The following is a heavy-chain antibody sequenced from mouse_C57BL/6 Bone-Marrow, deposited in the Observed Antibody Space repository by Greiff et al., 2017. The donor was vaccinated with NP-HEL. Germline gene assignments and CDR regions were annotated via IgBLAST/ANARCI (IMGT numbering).Heavy chain of an antibody. J-gene: IGHJ3*01. CDR3: ARGDDYDAATLFAY. CDR2: INYDGSST. Sequence: EVKLVESEGGLVQPGSSMKLSCTASGFTFSDYYMAWVRQVPEKGLEWVANINYDGSSTYYLDSLKSRFIISRDNAKNILYLQMSSLKSEDTATYYCARGDDYDAATLFAYWGQGTLVTVSA. D-gene: IGHD2-4*01. CDR1: GFTFSDYY. V-gene: IGHV5-16*01.